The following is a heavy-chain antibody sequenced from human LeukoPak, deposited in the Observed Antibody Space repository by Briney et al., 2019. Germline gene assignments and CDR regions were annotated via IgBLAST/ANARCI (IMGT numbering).Heavy chain of an antibody. CDR3: ARTLPKYSSGFNPYYFDY. CDR1: GFTFSSYS. CDR2: TSSSSSYI. D-gene: IGHD6-19*01. J-gene: IGHJ4*02. Sequence: GGSLRLSCAASGFTFSSYSMNWVRQAPGKGLEWVSSTSSSSSYIYYADSVKGRFTISRDNAKNSLYLQMNSLRAEDTAVYYCARTLPKYSSGFNPYYFDYWGQGTLVTVSS. V-gene: IGHV3-21*01.